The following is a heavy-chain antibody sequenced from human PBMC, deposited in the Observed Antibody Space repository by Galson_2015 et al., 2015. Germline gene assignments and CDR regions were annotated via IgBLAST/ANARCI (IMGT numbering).Heavy chain of an antibody. V-gene: IGHV4-4*02. CDR2: IYHSGST. CDR1: GGSISSSNW. Sequence: SETLSLTCAVSGGSISSSNWWSWVRQPPGKGLEWIGEIYHSGSTNYNPSLKSRVTISVDKSKNQFSLKLSSVTAADTAVYYCARVSAGDYEGGGYYYYYGMDVWGQGTTVTVSS. CDR3: ARVSAGDYEGGGYYYYYGMDV. J-gene: IGHJ6*02. D-gene: IGHD4-17*01.